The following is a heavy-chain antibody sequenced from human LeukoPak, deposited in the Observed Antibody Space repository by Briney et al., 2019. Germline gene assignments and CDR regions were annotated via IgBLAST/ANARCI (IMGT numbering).Heavy chain of an antibody. CDR2: ITPSGSSA. D-gene: IGHD3-9*01. CDR1: GFTFSTYA. CDR3: AKDVPLATTGYLYFDN. V-gene: IGHV3-23*01. Sequence: SGGSLRLSCAASGFTFSTYAMSWVRQAPGKGLEWVSCITPSGSSAYHADSVKGRFSIPRDNSKNTLYLQMNSLRAEDTAVYYCAKDVPLATTGYLYFDNWGQGTLVTVSS. J-gene: IGHJ4*02.